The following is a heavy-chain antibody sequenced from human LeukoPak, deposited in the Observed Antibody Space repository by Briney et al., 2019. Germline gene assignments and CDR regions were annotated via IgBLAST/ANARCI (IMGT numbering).Heavy chain of an antibody. V-gene: IGHV3-11*01. D-gene: IGHD1-7*01. Sequence: PGGSLRLSCAASGFTFSDYYMSWIRQAPGKGLEWVSYISSSGSTIYYADSVKGRFTISKDNAKNSLYLQMNSLRAEDTAVYYCARSGTLWNYPLFDYWGQGTLVTVSS. J-gene: IGHJ4*02. CDR3: ARSGTLWNYPLFDY. CDR1: GFTFSDYY. CDR2: ISSSGSTI.